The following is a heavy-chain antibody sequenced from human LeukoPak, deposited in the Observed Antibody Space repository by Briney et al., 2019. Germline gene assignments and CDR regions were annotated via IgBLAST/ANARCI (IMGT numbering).Heavy chain of an antibody. V-gene: IGHV4-59*01. CDR2: IYYSGST. CDR1: GGSISGYY. CDR3: ARGKLGMEAFDI. Sequence: SETLSLTCTVSGGSISGYYWNWIRQPPGKGLEWIGYIYYSGSTNYNPSLKSRVTISVDTSKNQFSLKLSSVTAADTAVYYCARGKLGMEAFDIWSQGTMVTVSS. J-gene: IGHJ3*02. D-gene: IGHD7-27*01.